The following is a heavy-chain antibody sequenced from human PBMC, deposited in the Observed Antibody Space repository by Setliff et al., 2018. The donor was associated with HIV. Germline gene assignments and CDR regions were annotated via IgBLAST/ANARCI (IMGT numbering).Heavy chain of an antibody. D-gene: IGHD1-1*01. Sequence: SETLSLTCTVSGGSISSHYWSWIRQPPGKGLEWIGFIYYSGSSNYNPSLKSRVTISVDTSKNQFSLKLSSVTAADTAVYYCARGASTRDLDYWGQGTLVTVSS. J-gene: IGHJ4*02. CDR3: ARGASTRDLDY. CDR1: GGSISSHY. V-gene: IGHV4-59*11. CDR2: IYYSGSS.